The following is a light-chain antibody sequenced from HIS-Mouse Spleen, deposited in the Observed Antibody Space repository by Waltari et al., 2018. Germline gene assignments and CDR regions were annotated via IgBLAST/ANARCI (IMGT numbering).Light chain of an antibody. CDR1: SLRSSY. CDR3: NSRDSSGNHYV. J-gene: IGLJ1*01. Sequence: SSELTQDPAVSVALGQTVRITCQGASLRSSYSNWYQQKPGQAPVLVIYGKNNRPSGIPDRFSGSSSGNTASLTITGAQAEDEADYYCNSRDSSGNHYVFGTGTKVTVL. CDR2: GKN. V-gene: IGLV3-19*01.